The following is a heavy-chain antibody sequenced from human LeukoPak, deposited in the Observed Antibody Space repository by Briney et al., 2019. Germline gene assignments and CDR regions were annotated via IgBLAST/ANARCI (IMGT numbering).Heavy chain of an antibody. Sequence: GRSLRLSCAASGFTFSSYAMHWVRQAPGKGLEWVANIKQDGSEKNYVDSVKGRFTISRDNAKNSLYLQMDSLRAEDSAVYYCARSDGWCPDYWGRGTLVTVSS. CDR1: GFTFSSYA. CDR3: ARSDGWCPDY. CDR2: IKQDGSEK. J-gene: IGHJ4*02. V-gene: IGHV3-7*01. D-gene: IGHD6-19*01.